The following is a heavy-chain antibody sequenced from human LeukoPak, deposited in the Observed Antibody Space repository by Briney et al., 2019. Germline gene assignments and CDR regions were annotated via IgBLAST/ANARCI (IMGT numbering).Heavy chain of an antibody. V-gene: IGHV3-73*01. CDR2: DRSKGYNYAT. CDR1: GFTVSGSA. J-gene: IGHJ4*02. D-gene: IGHD6-19*01. CDR3: ATLGETSGWYPDH. Sequence: GGSLKLSCAASGFTVSGSAMHWVRQASGKGLEWLGRDRSKGYNYATAYGASVKDRFIISRDDSKSTAYLQMSSLKSEDTAVYYCATLGETSGWYPDHWGQGTRVTVSS.